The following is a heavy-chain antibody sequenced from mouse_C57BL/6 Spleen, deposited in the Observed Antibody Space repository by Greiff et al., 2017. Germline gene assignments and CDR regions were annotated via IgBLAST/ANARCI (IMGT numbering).Heavy chain of an antibody. Sequence: VQLQQPGAELVRPGASVKLSCTASGFNFNDDYMHWVKQRPGQGLEWIGGIDPGNGDTEYAAKFQGKATITADTSSNTAYLQLSSLTSEDTAVYYCTTYTTVVVDDWGPGTTLTVSS. V-gene: IGHV14-4*01. CDR3: TTYTTVVVDD. J-gene: IGHJ2*01. CDR2: IDPGNGDT. CDR1: GFNFNDDY. D-gene: IGHD1-1*01.